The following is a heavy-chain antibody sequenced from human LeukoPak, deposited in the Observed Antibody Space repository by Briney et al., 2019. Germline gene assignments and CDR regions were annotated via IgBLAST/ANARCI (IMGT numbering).Heavy chain of an antibody. Sequence: PGGSLRLSCAASGFTFSSYSMNWVRQAPGKGLEWVSSISSSSSYIYYADSVKGRFTISRDNAKNSLYLQMNGLRVEDTAVYYCSRVVQDVTGADYWGRGVLVIVSS. J-gene: IGHJ4*02. D-gene: IGHD2-21*02. CDR3: SRVVQDVTGADY. V-gene: IGHV3-21*01. CDR2: ISSSSSYI. CDR1: GFTFSSYS.